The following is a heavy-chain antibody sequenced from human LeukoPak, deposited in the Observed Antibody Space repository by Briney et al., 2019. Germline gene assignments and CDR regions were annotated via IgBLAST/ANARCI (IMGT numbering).Heavy chain of an antibody. V-gene: IGHV1-2*02. CDR2: INPNSGGT. CDR3: ARGAITGFDY. CDR1: GYTFTGQY. D-gene: IGHD1-26*01. Sequence: ASVKVSCKASGYTFTGQYMHWVRQAPGQGLEWMGWINPNSGGTRYAQKFQGRVTMTRGTSISTAYMELSRLTSVDTAVYYCARGAITGFDYWGQGTLVIVSS. J-gene: IGHJ4*02.